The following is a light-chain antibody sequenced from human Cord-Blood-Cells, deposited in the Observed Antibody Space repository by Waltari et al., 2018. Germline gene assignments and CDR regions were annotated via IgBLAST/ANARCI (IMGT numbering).Light chain of an antibody. J-gene: IGKJ1*01. V-gene: IGKV1-8*01. CDR2: AAS. CDR3: QQYYSYPWT. Sequence: AIRITQSPSSLSASTGDRVTITCRASQGISSYLAWYQQKPGKAPKLLIYAASTLQCGVPSRFSGSGSGTDFTLTISCLQSEDFATYYCQQYYSYPWTFGQGTKVEIK. CDR1: QGISSY.